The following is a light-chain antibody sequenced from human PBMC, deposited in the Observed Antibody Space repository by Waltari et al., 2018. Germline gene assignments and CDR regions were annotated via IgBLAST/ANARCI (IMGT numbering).Light chain of an antibody. V-gene: IGKV3-20*01. CDR2: GAF. Sequence: EVVLTQSPGTLSLSPGERATLSCRASQSVSSSYLARYRQKPGQAPRLLIYGAFNRAAGLPDRFSGSGSGTDFTLTINRLEPEDFAVYYCQHYGSTQYTFGQGTKLEI. J-gene: IGKJ2*01. CDR1: QSVSSSY. CDR3: QHYGSTQYT.